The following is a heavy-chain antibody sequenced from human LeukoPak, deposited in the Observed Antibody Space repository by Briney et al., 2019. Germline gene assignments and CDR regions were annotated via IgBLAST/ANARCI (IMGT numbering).Heavy chain of an antibody. CDR2: INHSGST. V-gene: IGHV4-34*01. CDR3: ARFGNGWYYFDY. D-gene: IGHD6-19*01. J-gene: IGHJ4*02. Sequence: SWIRQPPGKGLEWIGEINHSGSTNYNPSLKSRVTISVDTSKNQFYLKLSSVTAADTAVYYCARFGNGWYYFDYWGQGTLVTVSS.